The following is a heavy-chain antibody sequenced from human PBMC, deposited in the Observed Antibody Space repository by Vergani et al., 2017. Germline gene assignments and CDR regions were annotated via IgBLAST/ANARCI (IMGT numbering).Heavy chain of an antibody. CDR1: GGSISSSSYY. Sequence: QLQLQESGPGLVKPSETLSLTCTVSGGSISSSSYYWGWIRQPPGKGLEWIGSIYYSGGTYYNPSLKSRVTISVDTSKNQFSLKLSPVTAADTAVYYCAREGTCSSTSCYSITDYWGQGTLVTVSS. D-gene: IGHD2-2*01. CDR3: AREGTCSSTSCYSITDY. J-gene: IGHJ4*02. V-gene: IGHV4-39*02. CDR2: IYYSGGT.